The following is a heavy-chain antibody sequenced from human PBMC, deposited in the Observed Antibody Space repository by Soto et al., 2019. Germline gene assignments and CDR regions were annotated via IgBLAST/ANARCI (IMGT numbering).Heavy chain of an antibody. CDR3: IKDTIKLWTYDY. Sequence: PGGSLRLSCAASGFLFSNAWMSWVRQGPGKGLEWVARIKSQSDGGATEYAAAVKGRFTISRDDSNNAVYLQMDSLTSDDTAVYYCIKDTIKLWTYDYWGQGNPVTVSS. V-gene: IGHV3-15*01. D-gene: IGHD3-16*01. CDR2: IKSQSDGGAT. J-gene: IGHJ4*02. CDR1: GFLFSNAW.